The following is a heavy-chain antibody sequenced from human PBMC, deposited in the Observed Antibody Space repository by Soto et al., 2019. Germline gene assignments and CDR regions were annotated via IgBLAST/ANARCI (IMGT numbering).Heavy chain of an antibody. CDR1: GFTFSSYS. CDR3: ARVSRPHYYDSSGYLPLDY. Sequence: PGGSLRLSCAASGFTFSSYSMNWVRQAPGKGLEWVSSISSSSSYIYYADSVKGRFTISRDNAKNSLYLQMNSLRAEDTAVYYCARVSRPHYYDSSGYLPLDYWGQGTLVTVSS. V-gene: IGHV3-21*01. CDR2: ISSSSSYI. J-gene: IGHJ4*02. D-gene: IGHD3-22*01.